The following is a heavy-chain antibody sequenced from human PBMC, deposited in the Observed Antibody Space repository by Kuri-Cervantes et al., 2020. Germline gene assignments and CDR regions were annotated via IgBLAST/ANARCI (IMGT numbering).Heavy chain of an antibody. D-gene: IGHD2-8*02. CDR2: IYPGDSDT. V-gene: IGHV5-51*01. CDR1: GYSFTNSW. CDR3: ARQKESCMSGVCYSDY. J-gene: IGHJ4*02. Sequence: GESLKISCKASGYSFTNSWIAWVRQMPGKGLEWMGIIYPGDSDTRYSPSFQGQVTISADKSISTAYLQWSSLKASDTAMYYCARQKESCMSGVCYSDYWGQGTLVTVSS.